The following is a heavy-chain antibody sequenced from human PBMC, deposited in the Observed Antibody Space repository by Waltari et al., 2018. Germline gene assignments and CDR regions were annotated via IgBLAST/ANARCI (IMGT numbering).Heavy chain of an antibody. V-gene: IGHV4-59*11. CDR1: GGSISSHY. J-gene: IGHJ4*02. D-gene: IGHD3-22*01. CDR2: IYYSGST. CDR3: AKVLEGDSRVDY. Sequence: QVQLQESGPGLVKPSETLSLTCTVSGGSISSHYWSWIRQPPGKGLEWIGYIYYSGSTNYNPSLKSRVTISVDTSKNQFSLKLSSVTAADTAVYYCAKVLEGDSRVDYWGQGTLVTVSS.